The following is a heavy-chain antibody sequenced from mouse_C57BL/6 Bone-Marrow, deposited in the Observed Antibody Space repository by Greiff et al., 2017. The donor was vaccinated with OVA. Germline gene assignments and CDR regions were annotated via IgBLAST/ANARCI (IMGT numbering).Heavy chain of an antibody. J-gene: IGHJ3*01. V-gene: IGHV1-69*01. CDR2: IDPSDSYT. Sequence: VQLQQPGAELVMPGASVKLSCKASGYTFTSYWMHWVKQRPGQGLEWIGEIDPSDSYTNYNQKFKGKSTLTVDKSSSTAYMQLSSLTSEDSAVYYCARRRLRRVLLFAYWGQGTLVTVSA. CDR3: ARRRLRRVLLFAY. D-gene: IGHD2-4*01. CDR1: GYTFTSYW.